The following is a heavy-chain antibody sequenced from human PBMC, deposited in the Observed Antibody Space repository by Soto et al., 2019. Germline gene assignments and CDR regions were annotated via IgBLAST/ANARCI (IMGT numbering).Heavy chain of an antibody. J-gene: IGHJ6*02. Sequence: GASVKVSCKASGGTFSSYAISWVRQAPGQGLEWMGGIIPIFGTANYAQKFQGRVTITADESTSTAYMELSSLRSEDTAVYYCARDTSGFWSGYYTGIHYDYYYYGMDVWGQGTTVTVSS. CDR1: GGTFSSYA. D-gene: IGHD3-3*01. V-gene: IGHV1-69*13. CDR2: IIPIFGTA. CDR3: ARDTSGFWSGYYTGIHYDYYYYGMDV.